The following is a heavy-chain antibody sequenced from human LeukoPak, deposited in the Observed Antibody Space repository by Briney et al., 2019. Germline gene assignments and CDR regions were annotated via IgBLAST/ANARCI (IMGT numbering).Heavy chain of an antibody. V-gene: IGHV4-34*01. Sequence: SETLSLTCAVYGVSFSGYYWSWIRQPPGKGLEWIGEIDHSGSSNYNPSLKSRVTISVDTSKNQFSLKLSSVTAADTAVYYCARAWSGGSSYMGQWGQGTLVTVSS. D-gene: IGHD1-26*01. J-gene: IGHJ4*02. CDR1: GVSFSGYY. CDR2: IDHSGSS. CDR3: ARAWSGGSSYMGQ.